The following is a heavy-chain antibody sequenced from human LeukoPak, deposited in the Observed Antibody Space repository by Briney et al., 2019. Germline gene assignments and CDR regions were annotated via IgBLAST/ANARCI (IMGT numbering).Heavy chain of an antibody. Sequence: EASETLSLTCTVSGGSISSYYWSWIRQPPGKGLEWIGSISYSGSTNYNPSLKSRVTISVDTSKNQFSLKLSSVTAADTAVYYCARGGVLKSVDYWGQGTLVTVSS. CDR3: ARGGVLKSVDY. V-gene: IGHV4-59*01. CDR1: GGSISSYY. D-gene: IGHD3-16*01. J-gene: IGHJ4*02. CDR2: ISYSGST.